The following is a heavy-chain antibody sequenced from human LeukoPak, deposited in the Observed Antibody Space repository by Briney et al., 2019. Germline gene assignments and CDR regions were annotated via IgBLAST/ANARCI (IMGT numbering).Heavy chain of an antibody. CDR1: GYTFTGYY. D-gene: IGHD1-20*01. Sequence: ASVKVSCKASGYTFTGYYMHWVRQAPGKGLEWMGGFDPEDGETIYAQKFQGRVTMTEDTSTDTAYMELSSLRSEDTAVYYCATDPITGTTRDFGYWGQGTLVTVSS. V-gene: IGHV1-24*01. J-gene: IGHJ4*02. CDR2: FDPEDGET. CDR3: ATDPITGTTRDFGY.